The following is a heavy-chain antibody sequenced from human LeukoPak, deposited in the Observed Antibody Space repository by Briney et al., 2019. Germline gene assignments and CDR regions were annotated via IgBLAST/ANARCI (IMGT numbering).Heavy chain of an antibody. J-gene: IGHJ6*04. CDR3: AELGITMIGGV. CDR1: GASISNSNYY. V-gene: IGHV4-39*01. Sequence: SSETLSLTCTVSGASISNSNYYWGCFRQPPGEGLEWIGSVYYGGSIYYHPSLKSRATVSVDTSKNQFSLKLSSVTAADTAVYYCAELGITMIGGVWGKGATVTISS. D-gene: IGHD3-10*02. CDR2: VYYGGSI.